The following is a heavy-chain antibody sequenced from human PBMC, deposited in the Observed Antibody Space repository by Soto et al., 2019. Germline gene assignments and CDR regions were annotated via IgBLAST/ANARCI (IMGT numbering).Heavy chain of an antibody. J-gene: IGHJ4*02. CDR3: TPSSLISSEYYFDY. D-gene: IGHD2-15*01. CDR2: IKSKNDGGTT. V-gene: IGHV3-15*01. Sequence: PGGSLRLSCAASGFTISNAWMSWVRQAPGKGLEWVGRIKSKNDGGTTDYAAPVKGRFTISRDDSKNTLYLQMNSLKTEDTAVYYCTPSSLISSEYYFDYWGQGIRVTVSS. CDR1: GFTISNAW.